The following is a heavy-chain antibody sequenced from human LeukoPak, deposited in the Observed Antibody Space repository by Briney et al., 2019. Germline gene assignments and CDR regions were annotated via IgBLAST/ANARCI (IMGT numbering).Heavy chain of an antibody. CDR1: GFTFSDYY. CDR3: ARVAVTTFAFDI. D-gene: IGHD4-17*01. V-gene: IGHV3-11*01. Sequence: PGGSLRLSCAASGFTFSDYYMSWIRQAPGKGLEWVSYISSSGSTIYYADSVKGRFTISRDNAKNSLYLQMKSLRAEDTAVYYCARVAVTTFAFDIWGQGTMVTVSS. J-gene: IGHJ3*02. CDR2: ISSSGSTI.